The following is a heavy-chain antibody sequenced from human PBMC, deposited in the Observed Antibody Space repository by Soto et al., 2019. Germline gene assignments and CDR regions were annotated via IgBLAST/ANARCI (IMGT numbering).Heavy chain of an antibody. CDR2: INDRGSI. D-gene: IGHD3-9*01. CDR3: ARESHDILTGPPWVWYFDL. J-gene: IGHJ2*01. CDR1: GGPFSGYY. Sequence: QVQLQQWGAGPLRPLETLSLTCGVSGGPFSGYYWAWIRQSPGKGLEWIGEINDRGSINSNPSLKSRVSISVDTSKNHYSLNLRSVTAADTAVYYCARESHDILTGPPWVWYFDLWGRGTLVTVSS. V-gene: IGHV4-34*01.